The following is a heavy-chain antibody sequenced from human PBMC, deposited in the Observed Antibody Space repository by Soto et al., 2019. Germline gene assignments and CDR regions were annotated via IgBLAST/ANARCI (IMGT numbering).Heavy chain of an antibody. Sequence: ASAKVSCKASGYSFTDYHIHWVRQAPVQGLEWLGRINPKSGGTSTAQKFQGWVTMTTDTSISTASMELTRLTSDDTAIYYCARGDSTDCSNGVCSFFYNHDMDVWG. J-gene: IGHJ6*04. CDR1: GYSFTDYH. CDR2: INPKSGGT. D-gene: IGHD2-8*01. CDR3: ARGDSTDCSNGVCSFFYNHDMDV. V-gene: IGHV1-2*04.